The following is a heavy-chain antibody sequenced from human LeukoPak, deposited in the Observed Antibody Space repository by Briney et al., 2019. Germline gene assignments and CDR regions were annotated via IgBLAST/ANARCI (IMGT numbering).Heavy chain of an antibody. CDR1: GFTFSSYS. Sequence: GGSLRLSCAASGFTFSSYSMNWVRQAPGKGLEWVSSISTSSSYIYYADSVKGRFTISRDNAKNSLYLQMNSLRAEDTAVYYCARDATGLYFDYWGQGTLVTVSS. J-gene: IGHJ4*02. V-gene: IGHV3-21*01. CDR3: ARDATGLYFDY. D-gene: IGHD1-26*01. CDR2: ISTSSSYI.